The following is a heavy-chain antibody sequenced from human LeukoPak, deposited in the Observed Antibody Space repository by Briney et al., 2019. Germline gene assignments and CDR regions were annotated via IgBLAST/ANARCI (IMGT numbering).Heavy chain of an antibody. Sequence: GGTLRLSCAASGFTFSSYAMSWVRQPPGKGLEWVSAISGSGGSTYYTDSVKGRFTISRNNSKNTLYVQMNSLRAEDTDVYYCAKVGDGHCSSTICYYWFDPWGQGTLVTVSS. CDR1: GFTFSSYA. CDR3: AKVGDGHCSSTICYYWFDP. D-gene: IGHD2-2*01. J-gene: IGHJ5*02. V-gene: IGHV3-23*01. CDR2: ISGSGGST.